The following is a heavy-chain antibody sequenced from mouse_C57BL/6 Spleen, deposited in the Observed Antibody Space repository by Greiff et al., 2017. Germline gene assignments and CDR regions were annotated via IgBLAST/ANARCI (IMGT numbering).Heavy chain of an antibody. D-gene: IGHD2-4*01. J-gene: IGHJ4*01. CDR1: GYAFSSSW. Sequence: VKLQESGPELVKPGASVKISCKASGYAFSSSWMNWVKQRPGKGLEWIGRIYPGDGDTNYNGKFKGKATLTANKSSSTAYMQLSSLTSEDSAVYFCAREDDYDRDYYAMDYWGQGTSVTVSS. V-gene: IGHV1-82*01. CDR2: IYPGDGDT. CDR3: AREDDYDRDYYAMDY.